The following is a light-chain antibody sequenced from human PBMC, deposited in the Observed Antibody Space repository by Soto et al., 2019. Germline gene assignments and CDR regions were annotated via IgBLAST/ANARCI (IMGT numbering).Light chain of an antibody. V-gene: IGLV1-40*01. CDR2: ANS. CDR1: SSNIGAGYD. Sequence: QSVLTQPPSVSGAPGQRVTISCTGSSSNIGAGYDVHWYQQLPGTAPKLLIYANSNRPSGVPDRFSGSKSGTPASLAITGLQAEDEADYYCQSYDSTLSGYVFGTGTKVTVL. J-gene: IGLJ1*01. CDR3: QSYDSTLSGYV.